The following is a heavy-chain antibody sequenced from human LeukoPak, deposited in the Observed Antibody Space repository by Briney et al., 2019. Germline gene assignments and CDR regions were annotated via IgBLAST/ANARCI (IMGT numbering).Heavy chain of an antibody. V-gene: IGHV3-30*03. CDR3: ARSHEGGYYYYHYGMDV. D-gene: IGHD5-12*01. CDR1: GFTFSSYG. Sequence: PGRSLRLSCAASGFTFSSYGMHWVRQAPGKGLEWVAVISYDGTNKYCADSVKGRFTISRDNAKNSLYLQMNSLRAEDTAVYYCARSHEGGYYYYHYGMDVWGQGTTVTVSS. CDR2: ISYDGTNK. J-gene: IGHJ6*02.